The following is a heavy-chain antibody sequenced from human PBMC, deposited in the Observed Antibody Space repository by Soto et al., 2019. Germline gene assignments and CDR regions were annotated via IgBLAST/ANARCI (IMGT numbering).Heavy chain of an antibody. D-gene: IGHD1-7*01. CDR2: IIHSGST. CDR1: GGSYNGYY. V-gene: IGHV4-34*01. J-gene: IGHJ6*02. Sequence: SETLSLTCPVYGGSYNGYYRSRIRKPQGEGLEWIWEIIHSGSTSYNPSLKSRVTRSVDTSKNQFSLKLSSVTAADTAVYYSARGPNWNYPLRKERSRRYYSYYGMEVWGQGTTVTVS. CDR3: ARGPNWNYPLRKERSRRYYSYYGMEV.